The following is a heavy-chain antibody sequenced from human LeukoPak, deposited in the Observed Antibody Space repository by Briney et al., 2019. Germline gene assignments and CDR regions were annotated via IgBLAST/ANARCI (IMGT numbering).Heavy chain of an antibody. V-gene: IGHV1-2*02. CDR2: INPNSGGT. Sequence: GASVTVTCKSSGYTFTGYYMHWVRQAPGQGLEWMGWINPNSGGTNYAQKFQGRVTMTRDTSISTAYMELSRLRSDDTAVYYCAREDRYSSGLYADWGQGTLVTVSS. CDR1: GYTFTGYY. D-gene: IGHD6-19*01. CDR3: AREDRYSSGLYAD. J-gene: IGHJ4*02.